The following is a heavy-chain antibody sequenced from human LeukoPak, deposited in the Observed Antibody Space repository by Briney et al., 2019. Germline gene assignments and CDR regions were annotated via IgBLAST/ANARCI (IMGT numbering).Heavy chain of an antibody. Sequence: GGSLRLSCAASGFTFSSYRMSWVRQAPGKGVEWVTNIKQDGSEKYYVDSVKGRFTISRDNAKNSLYLQMNSLRAEDTAVYYCARGIVATIDYFDYWGQGTLVTVSS. V-gene: IGHV3-7*03. J-gene: IGHJ4*02. CDR1: GFTFSSYR. CDR3: ARGIVATIDYFDY. CDR2: IKQDGSEK. D-gene: IGHD5-12*01.